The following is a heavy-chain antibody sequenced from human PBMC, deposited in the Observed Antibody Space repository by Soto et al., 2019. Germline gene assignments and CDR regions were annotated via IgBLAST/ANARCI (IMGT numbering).Heavy chain of an antibody. J-gene: IGHJ2*01. CDR1: VFTFSSYA. Sequence: GGSLSLSCAASVFTFSSYAMQWFRQAPGKGLEWVAVISYDGSNKYYAASVKGRFTISRDNSKNTLYLQMNSLRAEDTAVYYCARSISWYWYFDLWGRGTLVTVS. V-gene: IGHV3-30-3*01. D-gene: IGHD3-3*02. CDR2: ISYDGSNK. CDR3: ARSISWYWYFDL.